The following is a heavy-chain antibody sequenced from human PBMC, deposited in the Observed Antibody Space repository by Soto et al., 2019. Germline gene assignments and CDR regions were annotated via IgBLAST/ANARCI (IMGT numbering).Heavy chain of an antibody. CDR1: GYTFTSYG. D-gene: IGHD2-2*01. Sequence: ASVKVSCKASGYTFTSYGISWVRQAPGQGLEWMGWISAYNGNTNYAQKLQGRVTMTTDTSTSTAYMELRSLRSDDTAVYYCARAGYCSSTSCPNWFDPWGQGTLVTAPQ. CDR2: ISAYNGNT. J-gene: IGHJ5*02. V-gene: IGHV1-18*01. CDR3: ARAGYCSSTSCPNWFDP.